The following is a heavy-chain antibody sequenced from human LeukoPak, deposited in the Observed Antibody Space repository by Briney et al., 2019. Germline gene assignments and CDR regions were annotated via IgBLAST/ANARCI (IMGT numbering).Heavy chain of an antibody. CDR3: ARYCSGGSCYFNRHSLEVYYFDY. CDR2: IYYSGST. Sequence: SETLSLTCTVSGGSISSGDYYWSWIRQPPGKGLKWIGYIYYSGSTYYNPSPKSRVTISVDTSKNQFSLKLSSVTAADTAVYYCARYCSGGSCYFNRHSLEVYYFDYWGQGTLVTVSS. D-gene: IGHD2-15*01. V-gene: IGHV4-30-4*01. CDR1: GGSISSGDYY. J-gene: IGHJ4*02.